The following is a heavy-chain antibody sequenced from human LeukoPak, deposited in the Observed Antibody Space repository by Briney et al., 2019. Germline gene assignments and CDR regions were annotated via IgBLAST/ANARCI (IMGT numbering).Heavy chain of an antibody. D-gene: IGHD2-8*02. J-gene: IGHJ4*02. CDR2: IFGKNGAK. CDR3: TYDNSPGGLEY. CDR1: GFTLNDYA. V-gene: IGHV3-9*01. Sequence: GGSLRLSCAASGFTLNDYAMHWVRQAPGKGLEWVSGIFGKNGAKGHADSVKGRFTISRDNANNSLYLQMNSLRPDDTALYYCTYDNSPGGLEYWGQGTLVTVSS.